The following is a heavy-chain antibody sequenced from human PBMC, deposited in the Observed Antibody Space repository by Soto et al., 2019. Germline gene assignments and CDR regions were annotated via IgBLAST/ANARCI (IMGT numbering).Heavy chain of an antibody. CDR2: ISGYNANT. CDR3: ARGSTHYKLDV. CDR1: GYTFTNNG. V-gene: IGHV1-18*04. J-gene: IGHJ6*02. D-gene: IGHD4-4*01. Sequence: QVQLVQSGGEVRKPGASVKVSCKTSGYTFTNNGINWVRQAPGQGLEWMGWISGYNANTKYAQKFQGRVTLTTDTLTSTAFMELRSLRSDDTAVFYCARGSTHYKLDVWGQGTTVTVS.